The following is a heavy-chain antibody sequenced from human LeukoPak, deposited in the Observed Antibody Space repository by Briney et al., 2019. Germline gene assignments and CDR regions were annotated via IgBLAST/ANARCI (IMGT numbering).Heavy chain of an antibody. CDR1: GGSISSGDYY. D-gene: IGHD6-13*01. Sequence: SETLSLTCAVSGGSISSGDYYWSWICQPPGKGLEWIGYIYYSGSTYYNPYLKSRVTISVDTSKNQFSLKLSSVTAADTAVYYCARDPTAYSSREVGYWGQGTLVTVSS. CDR2: IYYSGST. V-gene: IGHV4-30-4*08. CDR3: ARDPTAYSSREVGY. J-gene: IGHJ4*02.